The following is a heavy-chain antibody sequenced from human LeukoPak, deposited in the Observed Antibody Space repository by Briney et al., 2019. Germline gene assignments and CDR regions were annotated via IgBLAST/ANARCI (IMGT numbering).Heavy chain of an antibody. Sequence: GGSLRLSCAASGFTVSSNYMSWVRQAPGKGLEWVSVIYSGGSSYYADSVKGRFTISRDHSKNTLYLQMNSLRDEDTDVYYCAKSGVLRYLKGAFDIWGQGTMVTVSS. D-gene: IGHD3-9*01. J-gene: IGHJ3*02. CDR1: GFTVSSNY. CDR2: IYSGGSS. CDR3: AKSGVLRYLKGAFDI. V-gene: IGHV3-53*01.